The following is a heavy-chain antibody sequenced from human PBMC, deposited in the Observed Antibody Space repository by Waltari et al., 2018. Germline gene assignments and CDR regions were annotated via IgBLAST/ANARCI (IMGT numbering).Heavy chain of an antibody. D-gene: IGHD5-18*01. CDR3: ARGDSSYPTYPDY. Sequence: QVQLVQSGAEVKEPGASVMVSCKASGYTFTAYYIYCVRQAHGQGLEWMGWIDPKSGGTNYAQKFQGRVTMTRDTSISTVYMELSSLRSDDTAVYYCARGDSSYPTYPDYWGPGTLVTVSS. V-gene: IGHV1-2*02. CDR1: GYTFTAYY. CDR2: IDPKSGGT. J-gene: IGHJ4*02.